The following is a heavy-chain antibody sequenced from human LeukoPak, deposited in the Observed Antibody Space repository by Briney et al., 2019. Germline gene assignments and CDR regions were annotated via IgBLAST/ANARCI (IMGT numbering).Heavy chain of an antibody. Sequence: QTGGSLRLSCADSEFTFSSHWMSWVRQAPGKGLEWVANIKDDGSEKYYVDSVKGRFTISRDNANNSLYLRMNSLRAEDTAVYYCATYVNWVAGDVYGQGTTVSVSS. CDR1: EFTFSSHW. J-gene: IGHJ6*02. V-gene: IGHV3-7*01. CDR2: IKDDGSEK. D-gene: IGHD1-1*01. CDR3: ATYVNWVAGDV.